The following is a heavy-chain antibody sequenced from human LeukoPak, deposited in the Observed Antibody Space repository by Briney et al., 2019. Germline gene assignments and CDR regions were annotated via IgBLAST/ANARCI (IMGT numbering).Heavy chain of an antibody. D-gene: IGHD3-22*01. V-gene: IGHV3-9*01. J-gene: IGHJ6*02. Sequence: PGGSLRLSCAASGFTFDDYAMHWVRQAPGKGLEWVSGISWNSGSIGYADSVKGRFTISRDNAKNSLYLQMNSLRAEDTALYYCAKDIRYYDSSGYYYYYYGMDAWGQGTTVTVSS. CDR3: AKDIRYYDSSGYYYYYYGMDA. CDR2: ISWNSGSI. CDR1: GFTFDDYA.